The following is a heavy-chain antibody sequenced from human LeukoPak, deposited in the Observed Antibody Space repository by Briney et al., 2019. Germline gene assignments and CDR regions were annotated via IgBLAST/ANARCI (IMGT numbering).Heavy chain of an antibody. CDR1: GGSISSGGYS. Sequence: SQTLSLTCAVSGGSISSGGYSWSWIRQPPGKGLEWIGYIYHSGSTYYNPSLKSRVTISVDTSKNQFSLKLSSVTAADTAVYYCARASHRGYSYGFNAFDIWGQGTMVTVSS. CDR2: IYHSGST. CDR3: ARASHRGYSYGFNAFDI. D-gene: IGHD5-18*01. V-gene: IGHV4-30-2*01. J-gene: IGHJ3*02.